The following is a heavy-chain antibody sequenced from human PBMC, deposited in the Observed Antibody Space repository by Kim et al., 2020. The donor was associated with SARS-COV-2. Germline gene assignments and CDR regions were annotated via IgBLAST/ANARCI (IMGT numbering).Heavy chain of an antibody. D-gene: IGHD3-22*01. J-gene: IGHJ4*02. V-gene: IGHV4-39*07. Sequence: SETLSLTCTVSGGSIYSSTYQWGWIRQPPGKGLEWIGTIYYTGSTYYNAPLKSRVTISVDTSKSQFSLRLSSVTAADTAVYYCATAGLDSRGYYYVAYWGQGTLVTVSS. CDR1: GGSIYSSTYQ. CDR3: ATAGLDSRGYYYVAY. CDR2: IYYTGST.